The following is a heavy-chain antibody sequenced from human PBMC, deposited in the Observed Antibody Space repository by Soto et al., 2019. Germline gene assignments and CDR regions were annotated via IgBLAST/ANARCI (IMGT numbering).Heavy chain of an antibody. CDR2: IYPGDSDT. CDR3: VAYTSSSGRHFDY. V-gene: IGHV5-51*01. D-gene: IGHD6-6*01. CDR1: GYIFTNYS. J-gene: IGHJ4*02. Sequence: GESLKISCKGSGYIFTNYSIGWVRQMPGEGLEWMGIIYPGDSDTRYSPSFQGQVTISADESITTAYLQWSSLKASDTAMYYCVAYTSSSGRHFDYWGQGTLVTVSS.